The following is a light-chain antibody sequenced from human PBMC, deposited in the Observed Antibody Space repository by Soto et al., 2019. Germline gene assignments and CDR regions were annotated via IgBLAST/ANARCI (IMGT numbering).Light chain of an antibody. V-gene: IGLV1-40*01. CDR2: NNL. CDR3: QSFDSSLRAYV. CDR1: SSNFGAGYE. J-gene: IGLJ1*01. Sequence: QSVPTQPPSVSGAPGQRVTISCTGSSSNFGAGYEVHWYKQLPGTAPTLVIFNNLNRPSGVPERFSGSKSGTSASLVISGLQAEDEADYYCQSFDSSLRAYVFGSGTKLTVL.